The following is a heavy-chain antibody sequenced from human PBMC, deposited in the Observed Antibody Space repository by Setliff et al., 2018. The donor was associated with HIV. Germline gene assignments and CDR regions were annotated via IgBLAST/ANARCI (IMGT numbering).Heavy chain of an antibody. CDR1: GYSFTSYG. Sequence: RASVKVSCKASGYSFTSYGINWVRQAPGQGLEWMGWISPYNGNTDYAQNFQGRVTMTTATSTSPVYMELRSLISDDTAVYYCARGVLITFGYQNWFDPWGQGTLVTVSS. CDR2: ISPYNGNT. CDR3: ARGVLITFGYQNWFDP. J-gene: IGHJ5*02. D-gene: IGHD3-16*01. V-gene: IGHV1-18*01.